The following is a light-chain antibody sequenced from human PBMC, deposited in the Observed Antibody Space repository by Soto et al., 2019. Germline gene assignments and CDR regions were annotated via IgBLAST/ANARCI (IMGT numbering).Light chain of an antibody. CDR2: DAS. Sequence: EIVLTQSPATLFLSPGENVTLSCRASQSITTYLAWHQQRPGQAPRLLIYDASYRATGIPARFSGGGSGRDFTLTISILEPEDFAVYYCQQRINWPLTFGGGTKVEIK. V-gene: IGKV3-11*02. CDR3: QQRINWPLT. CDR1: QSITTY. J-gene: IGKJ4*01.